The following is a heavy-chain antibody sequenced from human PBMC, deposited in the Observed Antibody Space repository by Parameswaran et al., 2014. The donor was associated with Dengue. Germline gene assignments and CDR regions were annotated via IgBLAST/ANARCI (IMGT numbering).Heavy chain of an antibody. CDR2: VSSSGTS. D-gene: IGHD2-15*01. J-gene: IGHJ3*02. V-gene: IGHV4-61*02. CDR3: ARFCRSDTCQRIFDI. Sequence: SCTVSGGSINSSDYYWTWIRQPAGKGLECIGRVSSSGTSNYNPSLKSRVTISVDTSNNQFSLNLTSVTAADTAVYYCARFCRSDTCQRIFDIWGQGQWSPSPQ. CDR1: GGSINSSDYY.